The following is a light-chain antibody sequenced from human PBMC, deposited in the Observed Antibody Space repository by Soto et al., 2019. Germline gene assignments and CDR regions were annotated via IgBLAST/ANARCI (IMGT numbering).Light chain of an antibody. V-gene: IGLV2-14*01. J-gene: IGLJ1*01. CDR1: SSDIGAYDF. Sequence: QSALTQPASVSGSPGQSITISCTGTSSDIGAYDFVSWYQQYPARVPKLIIHEVTNRPSGVSDRFSGSKSGNTASLTISGLQTEDEADYYCSSLAGSNAFYVFGTGTKLTVL. CDR2: EVT. CDR3: SSLAGSNAFYV.